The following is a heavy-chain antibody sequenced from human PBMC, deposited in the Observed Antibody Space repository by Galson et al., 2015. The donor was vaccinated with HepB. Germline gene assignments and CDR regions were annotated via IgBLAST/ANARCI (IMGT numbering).Heavy chain of an antibody. J-gene: IGHJ4*02. CDR3: ARGTHILVVVAANFDY. Sequence: SVKVSCKASGYTSTDYYIHWVRQAPGQGLEWMGRINPKSGGTNFAQKFQGRVTMTRDTSISTAYMELSSLRSDDTAFYYCARGTHILVVVAANFDYWGQGTLVTVSS. V-gene: IGHV1-2*06. CDR2: INPKSGGT. D-gene: IGHD2-15*01. CDR1: GYTSTDYY.